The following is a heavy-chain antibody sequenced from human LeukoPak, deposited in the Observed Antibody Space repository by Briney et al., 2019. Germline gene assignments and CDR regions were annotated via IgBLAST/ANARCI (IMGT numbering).Heavy chain of an antibody. J-gene: IGHJ4*02. CDR1: GGSVSDYY. D-gene: IGHD5-12*01. Sequence: SETLSLTCTISGGSVSDYYWSWIRQPPGKGLEWIGNIYHSGSTYYNPSLKSRLTISLDTSKNQFSLKLSSVTAADTAVYYCARKDPGYSGYSDFDYWGQGTLVTVSS. CDR2: IYHSGST. V-gene: IGHV4-59*08. CDR3: ARKDPGYSGYSDFDY.